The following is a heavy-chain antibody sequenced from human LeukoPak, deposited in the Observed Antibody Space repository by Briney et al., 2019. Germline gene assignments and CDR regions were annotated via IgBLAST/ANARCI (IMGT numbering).Heavy chain of an antibody. CDR3: ATPTVTTWYYFDY. J-gene: IGHJ4*02. Sequence: ASVKVSCKASGYTFTGYYMHWVRQAPGQGLEWMGWINPNSGGTNYAQKFQGRVTMTRDTSISTAYMELGRLRSDDTAVYYCATPTVTTWYYFDYWGQGTLVTVSS. CDR1: GYTFTGYY. D-gene: IGHD4-17*01. CDR2: INPNSGGT. V-gene: IGHV1-2*02.